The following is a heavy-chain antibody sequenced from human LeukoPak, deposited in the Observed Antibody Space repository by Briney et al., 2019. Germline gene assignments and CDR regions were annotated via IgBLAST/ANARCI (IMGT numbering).Heavy chain of an antibody. CDR2: ISSNGGST. V-gene: IGHV3-64D*06. CDR1: GFTFSNYA. D-gene: IGHD3-10*01. J-gene: IGHJ3*02. CDR3: AKDLSPLVWFVSGSDAFDI. Sequence: GGSLRLSCSASGFTFSNYAMHWVRQAPGKGLEYVSAISSNGGSTYYADSVKGRFTISRDNSKNTLYLQMSSLRAEDTAVYYCAKDLSPLVWFVSGSDAFDIWGQGTMVTVSS.